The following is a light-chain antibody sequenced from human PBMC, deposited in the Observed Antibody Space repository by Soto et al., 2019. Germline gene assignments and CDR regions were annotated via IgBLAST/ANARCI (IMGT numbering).Light chain of an antibody. CDR1: QNIRSY. V-gene: IGKV1-39*01. Sequence: DIQITQSPSSLSASVGARVTITCRSSQNIRSYLNWYQQKPWKAPNLLIYSASSLLSGVPSRFSGSGSGTDFTLTISSLQSEDFATYCCQQSYTDPLTFGGGTKVDIK. CDR2: SAS. CDR3: QQSYTDPLT. J-gene: IGKJ4*01.